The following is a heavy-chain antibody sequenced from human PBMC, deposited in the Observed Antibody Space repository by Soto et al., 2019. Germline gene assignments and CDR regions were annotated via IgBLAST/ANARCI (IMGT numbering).Heavy chain of an antibody. V-gene: IGHV3-23*01. CDR2: VSGSGGGT. J-gene: IGHJ4*02. Sequence: PGGSLRLSCAASGFTFNTYGMTWVRQAPGKGLEWVSTVSGSGGGTYYADSVKGRLTISRVNSKNTMYLQMSNLRAEDTAVYFCARIGPYCGGDCYPDFDFWGLGTPVTVSS. CDR1: GFTFNTYG. D-gene: IGHD2-21*02. CDR3: ARIGPYCGGDCYPDFDF.